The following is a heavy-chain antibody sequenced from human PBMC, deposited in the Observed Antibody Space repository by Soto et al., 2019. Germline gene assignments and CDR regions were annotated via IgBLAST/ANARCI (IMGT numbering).Heavy chain of an antibody. CDR1: GFTFSSYG. CDR2: ISYDGSNK. J-gene: IGHJ4*02. CDR3: AKGNIGTRDYGGKSPLDY. D-gene: IGHD4-17*01. Sequence: QVQLVESGGGVVQPGRSLRLSCAASGFTFSSYGMHWVRQAPGKGLEWVAVISYDGSNKYYADSVKGRFTISRDNSKNTLYLQMNSLRAEDTAVYYCAKGNIGTRDYGGKSPLDYWGQGTLVTVSS. V-gene: IGHV3-30*18.